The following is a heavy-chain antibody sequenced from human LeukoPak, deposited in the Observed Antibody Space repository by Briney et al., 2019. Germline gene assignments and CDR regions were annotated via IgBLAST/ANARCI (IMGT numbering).Heavy chain of an antibody. D-gene: IGHD2/OR15-2a*01. CDR3: ARDRIVQAFDI. CDR2: ISSSSSYI. J-gene: IGHJ3*02. V-gene: IGHV3-21*01. Sequence: GGSLRLSCAASGFTFSSYSMDWVRQAPGKGLEWVSSISSSSSYIYYADSVKGRFTISRDNAKNSLYLQMNSLRAEDTAVYYCARDRIVQAFDIWGQGTMVTVSS. CDR1: GFTFSSYS.